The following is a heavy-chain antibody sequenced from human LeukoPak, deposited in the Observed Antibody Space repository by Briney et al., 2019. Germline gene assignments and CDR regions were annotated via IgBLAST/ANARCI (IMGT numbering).Heavy chain of an antibody. CDR2: VSSYHDNT. CDR1: GYTFTNYG. V-gene: IGHV1-18*01. D-gene: IGHD4-17*01. J-gene: IGHJ4*02. Sequence: SAVTVSCKPCGYTFTNYGITWVGQAPGQGVEGMGWVSSYHDNTTYDQPPQGRLTITALTSTSTPYIELRSPRSDATAVYYCARGQRSDTTTAYSPIDYWGQGTLVTVSS. CDR3: ARGQRSDTTTAYSPIDY.